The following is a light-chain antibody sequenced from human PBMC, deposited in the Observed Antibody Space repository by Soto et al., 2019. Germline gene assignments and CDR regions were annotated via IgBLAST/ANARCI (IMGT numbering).Light chain of an antibody. CDR1: QSVSTW. V-gene: IGKV1-5*01. CDR3: QQYHTWT. Sequence: DIQMTQSPSTLSASVGDSVTVTCRASQSVSTWLAWYQQKPGKAPKLLISDASSFESGVPSRFSGSGSGTEFTLTISSLQPDDFATYYCQQYHTWTFGQGTKVDTK. CDR2: DAS. J-gene: IGKJ1*01.